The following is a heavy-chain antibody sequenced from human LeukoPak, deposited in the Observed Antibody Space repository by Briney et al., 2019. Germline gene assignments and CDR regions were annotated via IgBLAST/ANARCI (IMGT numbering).Heavy chain of an antibody. CDR2: ISWNSGSI. J-gene: IGHJ4*02. CDR3: AKDILGSSGWYEGIDY. Sequence: GGSLRLSCAASGFTFDDYAMHWVRQALGKGLEWVSGISWNSGSIGYADSVKGRFTISRDNAKNSLYLQMNSLRAEDTALYYCAKDILGSSGWYEGIDYWGQGTLVTVSS. CDR1: GFTFDDYA. V-gene: IGHV3-9*01. D-gene: IGHD6-19*01.